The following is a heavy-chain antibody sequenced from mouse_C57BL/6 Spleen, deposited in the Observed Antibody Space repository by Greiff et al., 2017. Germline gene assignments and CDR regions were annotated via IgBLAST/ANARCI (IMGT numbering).Heavy chain of an antibody. Sequence: QVQLQQSGAELVRPGASVTLSCKASGYTFTDYEMHWVKQTPVHGLEWIGAIDPDTGGTAYNQKFKGKAILTADKSSSTAYMELRSLTSEDSAVYYCTRYGITTVVDYLDYGGQGTTLTVSS. V-gene: IGHV1-15*01. CDR1: GYTFTDYE. CDR3: TRYGITTVVDYLDY. J-gene: IGHJ2*01. D-gene: IGHD1-1*01. CDR2: IDPDTGGT.